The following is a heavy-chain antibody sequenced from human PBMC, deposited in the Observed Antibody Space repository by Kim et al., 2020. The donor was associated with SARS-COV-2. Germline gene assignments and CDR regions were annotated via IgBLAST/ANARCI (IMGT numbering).Heavy chain of an antibody. CDR1: GFTFSSYS. D-gene: IGHD3-10*01. Sequence: GGSLRLSCAASGFTFSSYSMNWVRQAPGKGLEWVSSISSSSSYIYYADSVKGRFTISRDNAKNSLYLQMNSLRAEDTAVYYCARDPSQYYYGSGSYSWFDPWGQGTLVTVSS. CDR3: ARDPSQYYYGSGSYSWFDP. J-gene: IGHJ5*02. CDR2: ISSSSSYI. V-gene: IGHV3-21*01.